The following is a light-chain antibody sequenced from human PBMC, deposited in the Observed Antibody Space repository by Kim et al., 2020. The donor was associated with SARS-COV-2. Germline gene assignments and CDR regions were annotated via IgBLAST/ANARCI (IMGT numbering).Light chain of an antibody. CDR2: KAS. Sequence: SASLGDRVTSPCRASDSISFWLAWYQQKPGKAPKLLIHKASNLGGGVPSRFSGSGFGTEFTLTINSLQPDDFATYYCQQYDTYPYTFGQGTKLEI. CDR1: DSISFW. V-gene: IGKV1-5*03. CDR3: QQYDTYPYT. J-gene: IGKJ2*01.